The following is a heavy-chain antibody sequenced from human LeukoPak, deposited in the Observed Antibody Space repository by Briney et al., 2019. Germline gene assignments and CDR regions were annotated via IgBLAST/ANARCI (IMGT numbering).Heavy chain of an antibody. V-gene: IGHV4-34*01. CDR2: INHSGST. CDR3: ARGPYPNPRA. D-gene: IGHD1-14*01. Sequence: SETLSLTCAVSGGSFSGYYWSWIRQPPGKGLEWIGEINHSGSTNYNPSLKSRVTISVHTSKNQFSLKVSSVTAADTAVYYCARGPYPNPRAWGQGTLVTVSS. CDR1: GGSFSGYY. J-gene: IGHJ5*02.